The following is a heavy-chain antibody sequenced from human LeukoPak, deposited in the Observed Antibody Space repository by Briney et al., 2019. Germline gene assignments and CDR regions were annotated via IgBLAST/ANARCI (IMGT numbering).Heavy chain of an antibody. CDR2: IKQDGSEK. J-gene: IGHJ4*02. V-gene: IGHV3-7*03. CDR3: AKGVVAALWSIDY. D-gene: IGHD2-15*01. Sequence: GGSLRLSCAASGFTFSSYWMSWVRQAPGKGLEWVANIKQDGSEKYYVDSVKGRFTISRDNAKNSLYLQMNSLRAEDTALYYCAKGVVAALWSIDYWGQGTLVTVSS. CDR1: GFTFSSYW.